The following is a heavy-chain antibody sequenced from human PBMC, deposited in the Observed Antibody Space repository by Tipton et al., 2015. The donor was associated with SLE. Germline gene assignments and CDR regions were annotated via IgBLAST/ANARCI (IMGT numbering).Heavy chain of an antibody. D-gene: IGHD1-1*01. Sequence: TLSLTCTVSGGSISRSNFYWAWIRQPPGKGLEWIGSFYYGKSTFYNPSLKSRVSISVDTSTNRLFLNLISVTAADTALYYCARTTEYFDPWGQGTLVTVSS. CDR3: ARTTEYFDP. CDR1: GGSISRSNFY. CDR2: FYYGKST. J-gene: IGHJ5*02. V-gene: IGHV4-39*07.